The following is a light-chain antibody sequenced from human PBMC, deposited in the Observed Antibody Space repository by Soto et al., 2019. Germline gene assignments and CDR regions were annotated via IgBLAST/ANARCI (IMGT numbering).Light chain of an antibody. CDR3: HQYASSTGT. CDR2: DTS. J-gene: IGKJ1*01. Sequence: EVVMTQSPGTLSVSPGEGVTLSCRASQGIGDTLAWYQHKPGQTPRLLIYDTSTRATGVPARFSGSRSGTDFTLTISRREPADFAGYYCHQYASSTGTFGQGTKVDIK. V-gene: IGKV3-15*01. CDR1: QGIGDT.